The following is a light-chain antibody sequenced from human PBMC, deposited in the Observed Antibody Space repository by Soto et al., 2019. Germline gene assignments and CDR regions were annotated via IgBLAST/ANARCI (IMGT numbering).Light chain of an antibody. CDR2: EVS. V-gene: IGLV2-8*01. Sequence: QSVLTRPPSASGSSGQSVTISCTGTRSDVGGYNYVSWYQQHPGKAPKLMIYEVSQRPSGVPDRFSGSKSGNTASLTVSGLQAEDEANYYCSSYAGSTPVVFGGGTKVTVL. J-gene: IGLJ2*01. CDR3: SSYAGSTPVV. CDR1: RSDVGGYNY.